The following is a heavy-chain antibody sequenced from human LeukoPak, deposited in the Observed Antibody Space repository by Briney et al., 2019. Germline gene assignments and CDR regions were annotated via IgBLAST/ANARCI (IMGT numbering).Heavy chain of an antibody. D-gene: IGHD3-10*01. J-gene: IGHJ5*02. CDR1: GYIFSAYY. Sequence: ASVKVSCKASGYIFSAYYMHWVRQAPGQGPEWMGWMNVYSGDATYAQKFQGRVTMTRDTSIITAYMELSSLTSDDTAVYYCARPGNCWFDPWGQGTLVTVSS. CDR2: MNVYSGDA. V-gene: IGHV1-2*02. CDR3: ARPGNCWFDP.